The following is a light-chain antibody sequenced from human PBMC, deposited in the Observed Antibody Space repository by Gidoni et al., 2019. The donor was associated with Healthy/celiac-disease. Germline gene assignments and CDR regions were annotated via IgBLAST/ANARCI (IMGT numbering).Light chain of an antibody. CDR3: MQALQTPLT. J-gene: IGKJ4*02. CDR1: QSLLHSNGNRY. CDR2: LGS. V-gene: IGKV2-28*01. Sequence: DSVMNRYHLSLPVTAEEPASISCRSRQSLLHSNGNRYLDWFRQKPGQSPQLLIYLGSNRSAGVPARFSGGGSGTDFTLKIIRVEAEDVVVYYCMQALQTPLTFGGGTKVEIK.